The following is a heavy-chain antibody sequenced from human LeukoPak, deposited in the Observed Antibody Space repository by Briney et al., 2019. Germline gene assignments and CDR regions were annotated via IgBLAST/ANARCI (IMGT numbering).Heavy chain of an antibody. V-gene: IGHV3-43D*03. CDR1: GFTFDDYA. J-gene: IGHJ4*02. Sequence: QPGGSLRLSRAASGFTFDDYAMHWVRQAPGKGLEWVSLISWDGGSTYYADSVKGRFTISRDNSKNSLYLQMNSLRAEDTALYYCAKSGEESGGSYYGAYDYWGQGTLVTVSS. CDR2: ISWDGGST. CDR3: AKSGEESGGSYYGAYDY. D-gene: IGHD1-26*01.